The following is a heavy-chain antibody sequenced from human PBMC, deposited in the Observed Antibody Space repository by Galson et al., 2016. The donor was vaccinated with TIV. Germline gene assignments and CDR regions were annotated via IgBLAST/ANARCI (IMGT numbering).Heavy chain of an antibody. CDR1: SDSIINYY. CDR3: ARDLGLGAFNI. V-gene: IGHV4-59*01. Sequence: ETLSLTCTVSSDSIINYYLSWIRQPPGKGLEWIGYISDSGRSNENPSHKSRVTISVDTSKKQISLKLQSVTAADTAMYYCARDLGLGAFNIWGQGTMVTVSS. J-gene: IGHJ3*02. CDR2: ISDSGRS. D-gene: IGHD6-19*01.